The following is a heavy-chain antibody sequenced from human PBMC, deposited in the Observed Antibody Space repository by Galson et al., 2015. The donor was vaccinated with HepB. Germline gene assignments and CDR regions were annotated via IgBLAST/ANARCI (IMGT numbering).Heavy chain of an antibody. CDR3: ARGRVYYDFWSGYYTGGYYFDY. V-gene: IGHV4-39*07. CDR2: IYYSGST. Sequence: SETLSLTCTVSGGSISSSSYYWGWIRQPPGKGLEWIGSIYYSGSTYYNPSLKSRVTISVDTSKNQFSLKLSSVTAADTAVYYCARGRVYYDFWSGYYTGGYYFDYWGQGTLVTVSS. J-gene: IGHJ4*02. D-gene: IGHD3-3*01. CDR1: GGSISSSSYY.